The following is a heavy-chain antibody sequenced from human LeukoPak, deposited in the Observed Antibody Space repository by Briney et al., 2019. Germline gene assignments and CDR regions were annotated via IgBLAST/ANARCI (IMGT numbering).Heavy chain of an antibody. J-gene: IGHJ5*02. CDR2: IYYSGST. CDR3: ARTITMVRGVIITDWFDP. CDR1: GVSISSYY. V-gene: IGHV4-59*08. D-gene: IGHD3-10*01. Sequence: NPSETLSLTCTVSGVSISSYYWSWIRQPPGKGLEWIGYIYYSGSTNYNPSLESRVTISVDTSKNQFSLKLSSVTAADTAVYYCARTITMVRGVIITDWFDPWGQGTLVTVSS.